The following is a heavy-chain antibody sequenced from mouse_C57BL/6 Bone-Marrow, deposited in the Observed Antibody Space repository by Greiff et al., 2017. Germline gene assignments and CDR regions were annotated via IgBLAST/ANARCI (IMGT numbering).Heavy chain of an antibody. D-gene: IGHD1-1*01. CDR3: ARRGYYGSSPSMDY. CDR2: ISNLAYSI. V-gene: IGHV5-15*01. Sequence: EVQGVESGGGLVQPGGSLKFSCAASGFTFSDYGMAWVRQAPRKGPEWVAFISNLAYSIYYADTVTGRFTISRENAKNTLYLEMSSLRSEDTAMYYCARRGYYGSSPSMDYWGQGTSVTVSS. CDR1: GFTFSDYG. J-gene: IGHJ4*01.